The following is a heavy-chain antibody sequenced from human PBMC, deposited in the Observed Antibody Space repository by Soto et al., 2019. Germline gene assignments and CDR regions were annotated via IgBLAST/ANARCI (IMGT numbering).Heavy chain of an antibody. V-gene: IGHV3-74*01. CDR2: INVDGSST. CDR3: ARGRCFSTSCFIIDY. J-gene: IGHJ4*02. CDR1: GFTFSSYW. Sequence: EVQLVDSGGGLVQPGGSLRLSCAASGFTFSSYWMHWVRQAPGKGLVWVSHINVDGSSTNYADSVKGRFTITRDNAKNPRHLQLNSLRAEDTAVYYCARGRCFSTSCFIIDYWGQGTLVTVSS. D-gene: IGHD2-2*01.